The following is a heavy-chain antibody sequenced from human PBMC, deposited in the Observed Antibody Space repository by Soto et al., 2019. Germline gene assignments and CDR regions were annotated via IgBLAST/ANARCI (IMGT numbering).Heavy chain of an antibody. CDR3: ARDREGNSDY. Sequence: SETLSLTCTVSGGSISSGGYYWSWIRQHPGKGLEWIGYIYYSGSTYYNPSLKSRVTISVDTSKNQFSLKLSSVTAADTAVYYCARDREGNSDYWGQGTLVTVSS. CDR2: IYYSGST. V-gene: IGHV4-31*03. D-gene: IGHD4-4*01. CDR1: GGSISSGGYY. J-gene: IGHJ4*02.